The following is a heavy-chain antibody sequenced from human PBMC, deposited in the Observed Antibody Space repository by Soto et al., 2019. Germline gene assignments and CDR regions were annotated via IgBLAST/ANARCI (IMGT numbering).Heavy chain of an antibody. V-gene: IGHV1-46*03. D-gene: IGHD6-6*01. Sequence: ASVKVSCKASGYTFTSYYMHWVRQAPGQGLEWMGIINPSGGSTSYAQKFQGRVTMTRDTSTSTVYMELSSLRSEDTAVYYCARVSSGSGSSANNWFDPWGQGTLVTVSS. CDR3: ARVSSGSGSSANNWFDP. CDR1: GYTFTSYY. CDR2: INPSGGST. J-gene: IGHJ5*02.